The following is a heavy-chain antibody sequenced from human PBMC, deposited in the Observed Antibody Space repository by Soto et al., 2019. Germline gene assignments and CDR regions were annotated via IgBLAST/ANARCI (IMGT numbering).Heavy chain of an antibody. D-gene: IGHD1-26*01. J-gene: IGHJ4*02. CDR2: TYYRSTWSN. V-gene: IGHV6-1*01. CDR1: GDSVSPNSAT. Sequence: SQTLSLTCAISGDSVSPNSATWDWIRQSPSRGLEWLGRTYYRSTWSNDYAVSGQGRVTINPDTSKYLFSLHLSSVTPEDTAVYYCARGRASGSYYFDYWGQGTLVTVSS. CDR3: ARGRASGSYYFDY.